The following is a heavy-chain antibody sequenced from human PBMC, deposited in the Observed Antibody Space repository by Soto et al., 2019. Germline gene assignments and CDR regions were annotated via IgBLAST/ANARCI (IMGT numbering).Heavy chain of an antibody. V-gene: IGHV1-69*12. CDR2: IIPIFGTA. CDR1: GGTFSSYA. Sequence: QVQLVQSGAEVKKPGSSVKVSCKASGGTFSSYAISWVRQAPGRGLEWMGGIIPIFGTADYAQKFQGRVTITADESTSTAYMELSSLRSEDTAVYYCASHYDSSGYYYRGLDYWGQGTLVTVCS. CDR3: ASHYDSSGYYYRGLDY. J-gene: IGHJ4*02. D-gene: IGHD3-22*01.